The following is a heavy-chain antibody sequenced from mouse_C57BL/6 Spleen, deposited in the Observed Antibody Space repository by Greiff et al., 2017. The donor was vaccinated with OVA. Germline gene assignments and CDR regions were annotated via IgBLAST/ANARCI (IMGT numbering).Heavy chain of an antibody. V-gene: IGHV1-69*01. Sequence: QVQLQQPGAELVMPGASVKLSCKASGYTFTSYWMHWVKQRPGQGLEWIGEIDPSDSYTNYNQKFKGKSTLTVDKSSSTAYMQLSSLTSEDSAVYYCARYGTGPDYWGQGTTLTVSS. J-gene: IGHJ2*01. CDR3: ARYGTGPDY. CDR1: GYTFTSYW. CDR2: IDPSDSYT. D-gene: IGHD4-1*01.